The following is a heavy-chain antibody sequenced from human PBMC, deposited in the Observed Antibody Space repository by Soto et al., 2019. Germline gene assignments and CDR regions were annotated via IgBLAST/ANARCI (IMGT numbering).Heavy chain of an antibody. D-gene: IGHD6-19*01. J-gene: IGHJ4*02. CDR3: ARHDRPSSGWSTFDY. CDR1: GDSISSYY. V-gene: IGHV4-59*08. CDR2: IYYSGST. Sequence: SETLSLTCAVSGDSISSYYWSWIRQPPGKGLEWIGYIYYSGSTNYNPSLKSRVTISVDTSKNQFSLKLSSVTAADTAVYYCARHDRPSSGWSTFDYWGQGTLVTVSS.